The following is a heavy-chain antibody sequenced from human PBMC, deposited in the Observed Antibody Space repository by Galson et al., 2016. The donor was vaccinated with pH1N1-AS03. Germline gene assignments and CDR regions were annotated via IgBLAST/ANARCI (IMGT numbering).Heavy chain of an antibody. V-gene: IGHV1-69*04. CDR2: IIPSLDVP. J-gene: IGHJ3*02. CDR1: GGTFSSYV. Sequence: SVKVSCKASGGTFSSYVINWVRQAPGQGLEWMGRIIPSLDVPNYAQKFQGRVTITADKSTRTAYMELSSLRSEDTAAYYCARDSTITGTTEDDALDIWGQGTMVIVSS. D-gene: IGHD1-14*01. CDR3: ARDSTITGTTEDDALDI.